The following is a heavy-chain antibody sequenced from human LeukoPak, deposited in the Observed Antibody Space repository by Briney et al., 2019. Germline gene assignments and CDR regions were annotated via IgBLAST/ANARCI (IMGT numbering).Heavy chain of an antibody. J-gene: IGHJ4*02. CDR3: SRGGEALETDYYGSSGYETFDY. CDR2: INTNTGNP. Sequence: GASVKVSCKASGYTFTSYAMNWVRQAPGQGLEWMGWINTNTGNPTYAQGFAGRFVFSLDTSVSTAYLQISSLKAEDTAVYYCSRGGEALETDYYGSSGYETFDYWGQGTLVTVSS. CDR1: GYTFTSYA. D-gene: IGHD3-22*01. V-gene: IGHV7-4-1*02.